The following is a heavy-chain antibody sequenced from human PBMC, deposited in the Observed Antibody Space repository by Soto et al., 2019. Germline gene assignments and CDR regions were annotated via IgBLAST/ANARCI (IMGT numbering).Heavy chain of an antibody. CDR2: ISWSSVTF. Sequence: EVQPVESGGGLVQPGRSLRLSCAASGFNSDDYAMHWVRQAPGKGLEWVSGISWSSVTFDYADSVKGRFTISRDNAKNSLYLQMNSLRAEDTAFYYCAKDHDEDFGYDLDYFDYWGQGTLVTVSS. CDR3: AKDHDEDFGYDLDYFDY. CDR1: GFNSDDYA. V-gene: IGHV3-9*02. J-gene: IGHJ4*02. D-gene: IGHD5-12*01.